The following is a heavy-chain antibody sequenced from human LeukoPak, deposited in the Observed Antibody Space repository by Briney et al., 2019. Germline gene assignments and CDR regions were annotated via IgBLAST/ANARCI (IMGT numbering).Heavy chain of an antibody. V-gene: IGHV4-4*09. CDR2: INTKGGT. CDR1: GVSMSAYQ. D-gene: IGHD2-21*01. CDR3: ATSNDAKIAPFDH. J-gene: IGHJ4*02. Sequence: SETLSLTCTVSGVSMSAYQWSWVRQSPEKGLEWIGCINTKGGTSYNPSLKSRVTTSVDTSKSQFSLRLTSVTAADTTVYYCATSNDAKIAPFDHWGQGAPVTVSS.